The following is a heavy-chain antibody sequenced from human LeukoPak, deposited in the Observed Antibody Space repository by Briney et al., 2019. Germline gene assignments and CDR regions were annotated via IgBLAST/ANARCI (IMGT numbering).Heavy chain of an antibody. CDR1: GFTFSTYW. Sequence: PGGSLRLSCAASGFTFSTYWMSWVRQAPGKGLEWVANIKQDGSAEYYVDSVKGRFTISRDNPKKSLYLQMNSLRAEDTAVYYCARCGNSYGPYFDIWGQGTLVTVSS. V-gene: IGHV3-7*01. CDR2: IKQDGSAE. CDR3: ARCGNSYGPYFDI. D-gene: IGHD5-18*01. J-gene: IGHJ4*02.